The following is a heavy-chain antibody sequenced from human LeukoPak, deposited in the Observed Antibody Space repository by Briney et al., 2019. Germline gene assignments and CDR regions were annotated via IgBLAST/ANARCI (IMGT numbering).Heavy chain of an antibody. Sequence: QAGGSLRLSCAASGFTFSSYAMTWIRQAPGKGLEWVSAISGSGGSTYYADSVKGRFTISRDNSKNTLYLQMNSLRAEDTAVYYCARRGPFYYDSGGPPSDAFDIWGQGTKVSVSS. J-gene: IGHJ3*02. CDR2: ISGSGGST. CDR1: GFTFSSYA. D-gene: IGHD3-22*01. CDR3: ARRGPFYYDSGGPPSDAFDI. V-gene: IGHV3-23*01.